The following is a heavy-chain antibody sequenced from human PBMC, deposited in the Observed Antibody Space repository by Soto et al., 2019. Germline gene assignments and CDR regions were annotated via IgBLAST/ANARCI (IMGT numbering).Heavy chain of an antibody. V-gene: IGHV3-74*01. J-gene: IGHJ4*02. Sequence: EVQVVESGGGLVPPGGSVRLSCAASGFIFKMYWMHWVRQSPGKGLVWISRIYNDGTYSDYADSVRGRFTISRDNVNDTLYLQMNNLSAEDSGLYYCTRGPRPISTGTGAYWGQGTQVTVSS. CDR3: TRGPRPISTGTGAY. CDR2: IYNDGTYS. D-gene: IGHD3-10*01. CDR1: GFIFKMYW.